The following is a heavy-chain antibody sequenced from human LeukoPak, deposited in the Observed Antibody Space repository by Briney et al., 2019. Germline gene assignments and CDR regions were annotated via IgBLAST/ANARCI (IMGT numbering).Heavy chain of an antibody. V-gene: IGHV3-21*01. J-gene: IGHJ5*02. CDR1: GFTFSSYS. CDR2: ISSSSSYI. CDR3: ASSIEGNWFDP. Sequence: GGSLRLSCAASGFTFSSYSMNWVRQAPGKGLEWVSSISSSSSYIYYADSVKGRFTISRDNAKNPLYLQMNSLRAEDTAVYYCASSIEGNWFDPWGQGTLVTVSS.